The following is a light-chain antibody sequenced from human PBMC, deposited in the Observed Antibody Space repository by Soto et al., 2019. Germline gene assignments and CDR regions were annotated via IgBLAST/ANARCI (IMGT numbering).Light chain of an antibody. V-gene: IGKV1-39*01. CDR2: AAS. CDR1: QSISSY. Sequence: DLQMTQSPSSLSASVGDRVTITCRASQSISSYLNWYQQKPGEAPKLLIYAASSLQIGVPSRFSGSGSGTDFTLTISSLRPEVFATYYCQQSYSTPLTFGGGTKVELK. CDR3: QQSYSTPLT. J-gene: IGKJ4*01.